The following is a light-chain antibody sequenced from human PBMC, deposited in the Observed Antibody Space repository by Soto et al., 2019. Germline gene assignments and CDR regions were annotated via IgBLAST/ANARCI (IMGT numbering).Light chain of an antibody. J-gene: IGLJ3*02. CDR1: SSNIGAGYN. CDR2: GDS. V-gene: IGLV1-40*01. Sequence: CTGSSSNIGAGYNVHWYQQVPGTAPKLLIYGDSNRPSGVPDRFSGSKSGTSASLAITGLQAEDEADYYCQSYDSSLSGWLFGGGTKLTVL. CDR3: QSYDSSLSGWL.